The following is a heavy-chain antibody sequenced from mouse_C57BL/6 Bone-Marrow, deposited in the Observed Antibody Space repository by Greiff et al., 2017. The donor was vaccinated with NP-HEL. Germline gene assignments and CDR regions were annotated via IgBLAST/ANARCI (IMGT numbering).Heavy chain of an antibody. Sequence: EVKVVESGGGLVKPGGSLKLSCAASGFTFSSYAMSWVRQTPEKRLEWVATISDGGSYTYYPDNVKGRFTISRDNDKNNLYLQMSHLKSEDTAMYYCARDHYYGSSRFAYWGQGTLVTVSA. V-gene: IGHV5-4*01. D-gene: IGHD1-1*01. J-gene: IGHJ3*01. CDR1: GFTFSSYA. CDR3: ARDHYYGSSRFAY. CDR2: ISDGGSYT.